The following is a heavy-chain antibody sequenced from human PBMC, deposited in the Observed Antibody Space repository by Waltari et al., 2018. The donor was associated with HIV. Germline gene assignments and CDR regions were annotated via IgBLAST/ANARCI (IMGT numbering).Heavy chain of an antibody. V-gene: IGHV4-59*08. CDR1: GGSISSYY. J-gene: IGHJ6*02. D-gene: IGHD3-10*01. CDR2: IYYSGST. Sequence: QVQLQESGPGLVKPSETLSLTCTVSGGSISSYYWSWIRQPPGKGLEWIGYIYYSGSTNYNPSLKSRVTISVDTSKNQFSLKLSSVTAADTAVYYCAISGSFPHHPNYYYYGMDVWGQGTTVTVSS. CDR3: AISGSFPHHPNYYYYGMDV.